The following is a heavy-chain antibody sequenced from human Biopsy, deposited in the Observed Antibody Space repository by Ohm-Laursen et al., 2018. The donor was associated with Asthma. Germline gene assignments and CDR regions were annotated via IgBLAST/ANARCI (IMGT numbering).Heavy chain of an antibody. CDR2: SSVYNGNT. CDR3: ARAVDYSHYYGIDV. J-gene: IGHJ6*02. CDR1: GYTFNSAG. V-gene: IGHV1-18*01. Sequence: SVKVSCKTSGYTFNSAGITWARQAPGQGLEWMGWSSVYNGNTKVAQKLQDRVTMITDTSTSTAYMELRSLRSDDTAVYFCARAVDYSHYYGIDVWGQGTTVTVS. D-gene: IGHD3-10*01.